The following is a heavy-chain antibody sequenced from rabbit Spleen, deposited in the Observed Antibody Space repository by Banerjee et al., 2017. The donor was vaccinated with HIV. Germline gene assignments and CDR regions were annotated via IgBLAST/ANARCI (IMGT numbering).Heavy chain of an antibody. CDR1: GFPFSNKAV. Sequence: QEQLEESGGGLVKPEGSLTLTCKASGFPFSNKAVMCWVRQAPGKGLEWIACIDTGSSGFTYFATWAKGRFTCSKTSSTTVTLQLSSLTAADTATYFCVRDQAGDADYGPYYLNLWGQGTLVPS. CDR2: IDTGSSGFT. CDR3: VRDQAGDADYGPYYLNL. J-gene: IGHJ4*01. V-gene: IGHV1S45*01. D-gene: IGHD2-1*01.